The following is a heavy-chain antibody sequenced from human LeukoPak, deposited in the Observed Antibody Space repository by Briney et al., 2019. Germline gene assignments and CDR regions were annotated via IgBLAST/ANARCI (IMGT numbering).Heavy chain of an antibody. V-gene: IGHV4-30-2*01. CDR3: ARGYGSGSPRYDY. CDR2: IYHSGST. J-gene: IGHJ4*02. Sequence: PSQTLSLTCAVSGGSISSGGYSWSWIRQPPGKGLERIGYIYHSGSTYYNPSLKSRVTISVDRSKNQFSLKLSSVTAADTAVYYCARGYGSGSPRYDYWGQGTLVTVSS. CDR1: GGSISSGGYS. D-gene: IGHD3-10*01.